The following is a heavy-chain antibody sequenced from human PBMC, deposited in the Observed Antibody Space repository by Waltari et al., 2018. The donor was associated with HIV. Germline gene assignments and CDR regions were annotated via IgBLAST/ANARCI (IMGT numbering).Heavy chain of an antibody. D-gene: IGHD6-19*01. CDR2: IYSGGST. CDR1: GFTSSSNS. V-gene: IGHV3-53*01. J-gene: IGHJ4*02. CDR3: ARGAGQWLAPGYYFDY. Sequence: EVQLVESGGGLIQPGGSLRLSCSAPGFTSSSNSMSRVRPAPGKGLEWVSVIYSGGSTYYADSVKGRFTISRDNSKNTLYLQMNSLRAEDTAVYYCARGAGQWLAPGYYFDYWGQGTLVTVSS.